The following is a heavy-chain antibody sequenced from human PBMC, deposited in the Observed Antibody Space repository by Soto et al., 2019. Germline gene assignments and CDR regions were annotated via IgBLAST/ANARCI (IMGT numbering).Heavy chain of an antibody. CDR3: ARDIESVTAKHFFYYYAMDV. D-gene: IGHD2-8*01. J-gene: IGHJ6*02. CDR1: GFTFSKYG. V-gene: IGHV1-18*01. Sequence: EAAVKVSCKASGFTFSKYGLNWVRQAPGQGLEWMGWVSANNGHTNYAQNLQGRVSMTTDTSTSTAYMELRGLTFDDTAVYYCARDIESVTAKHFFYYYAMDVWGQGTTVTVSS. CDR2: VSANNGHT.